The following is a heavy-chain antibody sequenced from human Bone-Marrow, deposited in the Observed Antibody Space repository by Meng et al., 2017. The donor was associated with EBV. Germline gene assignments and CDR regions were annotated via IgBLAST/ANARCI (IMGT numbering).Heavy chain of an antibody. V-gene: IGHV3-21*01. J-gene: IGHJ4*02. CDR2: ISSSSSYM. Sequence: EVQLVESGGGLVKRGGSLRLSCAASGFTFSSYSMKWVRQSPGKGLEWVSSISSSSSYMYYADSVKGRFTISRDNAKNSLYLQMNSLRAEDTAVYYCARIFDFWSGGDYWGQGTLVTVSS. D-gene: IGHD3-3*01. CDR1: GFTFSSYS. CDR3: ARIFDFWSGGDY.